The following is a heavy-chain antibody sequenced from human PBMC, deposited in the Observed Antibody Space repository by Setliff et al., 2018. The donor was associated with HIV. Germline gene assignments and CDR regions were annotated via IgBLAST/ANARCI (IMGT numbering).Heavy chain of an antibody. CDR1: VGSFSNYF. Sequence: SETLSLTCAVYVGSFSNYFWTWIRQTPGKGLEWIGEINHSGVTSYNPSLKSRVTISLDTSKNHFSLKLSSVTAAHTAVYYCASPLFSYGPLAYWGQGTLVTVSS. CDR2: INHSGVT. J-gene: IGHJ4*02. V-gene: IGHV4-34*01. D-gene: IGHD3-16*01. CDR3: ASPLFSYGPLAY.